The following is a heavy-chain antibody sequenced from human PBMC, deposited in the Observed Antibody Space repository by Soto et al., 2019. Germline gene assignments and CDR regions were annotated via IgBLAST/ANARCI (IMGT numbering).Heavy chain of an antibody. D-gene: IGHD4-4*01. V-gene: IGHV3-15*07. CDR1: GFTFSNAW. CDR3: TTGPWATVTTVDY. Sequence: GGSLRLSCAASGFTFSNAWMNWVRQAPGKGLEWVGRIKSKTDGGTTAHAAPVKGRFTISRDDSKNTLYLQMNSLKTEDTAVYYCTTGPWATVTTVDYWGQGTLVTVSS. J-gene: IGHJ4*02. CDR2: IKSKTDGGTT.